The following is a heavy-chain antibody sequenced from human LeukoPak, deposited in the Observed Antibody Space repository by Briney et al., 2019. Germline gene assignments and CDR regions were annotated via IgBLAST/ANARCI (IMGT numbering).Heavy chain of an antibody. Sequence: GGSLRLSCAASGFTFSSYEMNWVRQAPGKGLEWVSYISSSGSTIYYADSVKGRFTISRDNAKNSLYLQMNSLRAEDTAVYYCAREVELLVVDYWGRGTLVTVSS. CDR2: ISSSGSTI. J-gene: IGHJ4*02. V-gene: IGHV3-48*03. CDR1: GFTFSSYE. CDR3: AREVELLVVDY. D-gene: IGHD1-7*01.